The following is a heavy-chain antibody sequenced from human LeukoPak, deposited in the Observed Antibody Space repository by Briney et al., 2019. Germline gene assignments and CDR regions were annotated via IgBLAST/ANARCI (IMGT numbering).Heavy chain of an antibody. CDR3: TTDDVY. CDR2: IKSKTDGGTT. Sequence: GGSLRLSCAASGFTFSNAWMSWVRQAPGQGLQWVDRIKSKTDGGTTDYAAPVKGRFTISRDDSKNTLYLQMNSLKTEDTAVYYWTTDDVYWGQGTLVTVSS. J-gene: IGHJ4*02. CDR1: GFTFSNAW. V-gene: IGHV3-15*01.